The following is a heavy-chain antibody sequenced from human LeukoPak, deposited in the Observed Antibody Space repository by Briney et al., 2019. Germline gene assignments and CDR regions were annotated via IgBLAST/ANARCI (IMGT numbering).Heavy chain of an antibody. V-gene: IGHV1-18*01. D-gene: IGHD3-10*01. CDR3: ARDLTMVRGVIITSLYYYYYMDV. CDR2: ISAYNGNT. CDR1: GYTFTSYG. Sequence: ASVKVSCKASGYTFTSYGISWVRQAPGQGLEWMGWISAYNGNTNYAQKLQGRVTMTTDTSTSTAYMELRSLRSDDTAVYYCARDLTMVRGVIITSLYYYYYMDVWGKGTTVTVSS. J-gene: IGHJ6*03.